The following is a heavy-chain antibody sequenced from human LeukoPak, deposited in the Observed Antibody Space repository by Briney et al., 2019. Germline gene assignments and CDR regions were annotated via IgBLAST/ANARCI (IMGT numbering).Heavy chain of an antibody. Sequence: ASVKVSCKASGYTFSKYAMNWVRQAPGQGLEWMGWINPDSGGTNYAQKFQGRVTMTWDTSISTAYMELSRLRSDDTAIYYCARGRFYTSGSYYNRLDYWGQGTLVTVSS. CDR1: GYTFSKYA. J-gene: IGHJ4*02. CDR3: ARGRFYTSGSYYNRLDY. V-gene: IGHV1-2*02. D-gene: IGHD3-10*01. CDR2: INPDSGGT.